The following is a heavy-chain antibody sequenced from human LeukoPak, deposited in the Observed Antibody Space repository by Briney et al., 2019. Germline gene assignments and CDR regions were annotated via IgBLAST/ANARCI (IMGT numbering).Heavy chain of an antibody. Sequence: TGGSLRLSCAAFGFTFSSYAMSWVRQAPGKGLEWVSAISGSGGSTYYADSVKGRFTISRDNSKNTLYLQMNSLRAEDTAVYYCAKTMVRGVIVYWGQGTLVTVSS. V-gene: IGHV3-23*01. D-gene: IGHD3-10*01. CDR3: AKTMVRGVIVY. CDR1: GFTFSSYA. CDR2: ISGSGGST. J-gene: IGHJ4*02.